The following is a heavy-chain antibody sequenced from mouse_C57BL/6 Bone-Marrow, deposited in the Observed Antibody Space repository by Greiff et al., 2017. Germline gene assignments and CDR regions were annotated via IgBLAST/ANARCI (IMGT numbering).Heavy chain of an antibody. J-gene: IGHJ2*01. Sequence: EVKLMESGGDLVKPGGSLKLSCAASGFTFSSYGMSWVRQTPDKRLEWVATISSGGSYTYYPDSVKGRFTISRDNAKNTLYLQMSSLKSEDTAMYYCARQGYRCYFDYWGQGTTLTVSS. CDR2: ISSGGSYT. CDR1: GFTFSSYG. V-gene: IGHV5-6*01. CDR3: ARQGYRCYFDY. D-gene: IGHD2-12*01.